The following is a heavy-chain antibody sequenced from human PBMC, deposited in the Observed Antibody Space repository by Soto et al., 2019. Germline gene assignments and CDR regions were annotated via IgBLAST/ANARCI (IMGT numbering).Heavy chain of an antibody. J-gene: IGHJ4*02. CDR2: IYHRGVT. D-gene: IGHD1-7*01. V-gene: IGHV4-4*02. CDR3: ARDDGGNYWLFDS. CDR1: GGSMITHNW. Sequence: QVQLQESGPRLVKPSETLSLTCTVSGGSMITHNWWSWVRQAPGKGLEWIGEIYHRGVTNYNPSLKSRVTISVDTSKNQFSLKVISVTAADTAVYYCARDDGGNYWLFDSWGQGTLVTVSS.